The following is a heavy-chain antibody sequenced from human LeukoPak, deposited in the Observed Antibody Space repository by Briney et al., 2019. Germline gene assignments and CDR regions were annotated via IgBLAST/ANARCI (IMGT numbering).Heavy chain of an antibody. J-gene: IGHJ4*02. Sequence: GGTLRLSCAASGFTFSSYAMSWVRQAPGKGLEWVSAISGSGGSTYYADSVKGRFTISRDNSKNTLYLQMNSLRAEDTAVYYGAKVRFGEPPAYWGQGTLVTVSS. V-gene: IGHV3-23*01. CDR1: GFTFSSYA. D-gene: IGHD3-10*01. CDR2: ISGSGGST. CDR3: AKVRFGEPPAY.